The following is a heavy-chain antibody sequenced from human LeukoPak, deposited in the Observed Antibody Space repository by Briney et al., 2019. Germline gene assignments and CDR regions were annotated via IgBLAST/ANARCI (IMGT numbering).Heavy chain of an antibody. D-gene: IGHD3-22*01. V-gene: IGHV4-30-4*01. J-gene: IGHJ2*01. Sequence: SQTLSLTCTVSGGSISSGDYYWSWIRQPPGKGLEWIGYIYYSGSTYYNPSLKSRVTISVDTSKNQFSLKLSSVTAADTAVYYCARGGWAVITRDWYFDLWGRGTLVTVSS. CDR2: IYYSGST. CDR1: GGSISSGDYY. CDR3: ARGGWAVITRDWYFDL.